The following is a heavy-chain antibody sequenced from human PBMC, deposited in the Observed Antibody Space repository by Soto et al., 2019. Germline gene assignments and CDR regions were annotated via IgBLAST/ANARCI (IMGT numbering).Heavy chain of an antibody. CDR1: GYTFTSYG. CDR3: ARDDSGFSGSHYIDYFNY. D-gene: IGHD1-26*01. V-gene: IGHV1-18*01. Sequence: ASVKVSCKASGYTFTSYGISWVRQAPGQGLEWMGWISAYNGNTNYAQKLQGRVTMTTDTSTSTVYMQLSSLTSEDTAVYYCARDDSGFSGSHYIDYFNYWGQGALVTVS. CDR2: ISAYNGNT. J-gene: IGHJ4*02.